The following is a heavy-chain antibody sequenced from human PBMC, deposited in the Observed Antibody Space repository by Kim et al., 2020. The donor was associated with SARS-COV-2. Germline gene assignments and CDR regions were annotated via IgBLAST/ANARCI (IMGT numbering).Heavy chain of an antibody. CDR2: IIPIFGTA. CDR1: GGTFSSYA. Sequence: SVKVSCKASGGTFSSYAISWVRQAPGQGLEWMGGIIPIFGTANYAQKFQGRVTITADASTSTAYMELSSLRSEDTAVYYCARGRAASYVYFDYWGQGTLVTVSS. D-gene: IGHD2-15*01. J-gene: IGHJ4*02. V-gene: IGHV1-69*13. CDR3: ARGRAASYVYFDY.